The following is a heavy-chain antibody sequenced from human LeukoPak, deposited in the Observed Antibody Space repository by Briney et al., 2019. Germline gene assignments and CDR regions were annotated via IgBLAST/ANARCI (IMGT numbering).Heavy chain of an antibody. CDR1: GFTFSNSW. V-gene: IGHV3-7*04. CDR3: ARGDDFSGDY. Sequence: GGSLRLSCAASGFTFSNSWMSWVRQAPGRGLEWVANIHPEGNEKYHVDSVKGRFTISRDNTKNSLFLQMDGLRVEDTAVYYCARGDDFSGDYWGQGTLVTVSS. J-gene: IGHJ4*02. CDR2: IHPEGNEK. D-gene: IGHD2-21*02.